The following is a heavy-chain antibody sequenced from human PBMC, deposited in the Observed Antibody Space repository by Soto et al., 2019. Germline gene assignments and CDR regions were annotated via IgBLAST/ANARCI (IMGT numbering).Heavy chain of an antibody. D-gene: IGHD3-22*01. CDR2: IIPVIGVG. V-gene: IGHV1-69*02. CDR3: AIGRTGSNGYYWA. Sequence: QVQLVQSGAEVKKPGSSVKVSCKPSGNTLNTDTITWLRQAPGQGLERMGRIIPVIGVGTYAQKFQDRVTIPTDKSTTTVYMEVTSLTSEDTATYYCAIGRTGSNGYYWAWGQGTQVTVS. J-gene: IGHJ5*02. CDR1: GNTLNTDT.